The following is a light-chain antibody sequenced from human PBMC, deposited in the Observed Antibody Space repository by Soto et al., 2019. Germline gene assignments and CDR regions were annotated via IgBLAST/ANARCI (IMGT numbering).Light chain of an antibody. CDR1: QSISNW. CDR2: KAI. J-gene: IGKJ2*01. V-gene: IGKV1-5*03. CDR3: QRYYDFQYV. Sequence: DIQMTQSPSTLSASVGDRVTITCRASQSISNWLAWYQQKPGKAPKLLIYKAINLQSGVPSRVSGSGSGTEFSLTISGLQPDDFATYYCQRYYDFQYVFCQGAKL.